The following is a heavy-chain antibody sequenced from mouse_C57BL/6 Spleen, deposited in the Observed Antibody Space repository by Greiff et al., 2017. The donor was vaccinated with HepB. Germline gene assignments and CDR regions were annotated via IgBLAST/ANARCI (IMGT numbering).Heavy chain of an antibody. Sequence: EVKLVESEGGLVQPGSSMKLSCTASGFTFSDYYMAWVRQVPEKGLEWVANINYDGSSTYYLDSLKSRFIISRDNAKNILYLQMSSMKSEDTATYYCARDYDGYHDWYFDDWGKGTTVTVSS. J-gene: IGHJ1*03. V-gene: IGHV5-16*01. D-gene: IGHD2-3*01. CDR3: ARDYDGYHDWYFDD. CDR1: GFTFSDYY. CDR2: INYDGSST.